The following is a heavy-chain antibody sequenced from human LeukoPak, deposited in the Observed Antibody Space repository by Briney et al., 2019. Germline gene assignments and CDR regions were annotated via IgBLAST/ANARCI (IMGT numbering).Heavy chain of an antibody. D-gene: IGHD6-19*01. V-gene: IGHV3-66*01. CDR1: GFTVSSNY. Sequence: GGSLRLSCAASGFTVSSNYMSWVRQAPGKGLEWVSVMYSGGSTYYADSVKGRFTISRDNSKNTLYLQMNSLRAEDTAVYYCARASSSAWSGMDVWGQGTTVTVS. CDR3: ARASSSAWSGMDV. J-gene: IGHJ6*02. CDR2: MYSGGST.